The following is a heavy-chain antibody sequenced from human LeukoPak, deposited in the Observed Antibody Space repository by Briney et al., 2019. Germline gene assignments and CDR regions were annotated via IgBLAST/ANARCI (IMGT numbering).Heavy chain of an antibody. CDR1: GYSISSGYY. Sequence: SETLSLTCAVSGYSISSGYYWGWIRQPPGKGLEWIGNIYPTGSTYYNPSLKSRVTISVDTSKNQFSLKVSSVSAADTAVYYCARAYSSSWYWNWFDPWGQGTLVTVSS. J-gene: IGHJ5*02. D-gene: IGHD6-13*01. V-gene: IGHV4-38-2*01. CDR3: ARAYSSSWYWNWFDP. CDR2: IYPTGST.